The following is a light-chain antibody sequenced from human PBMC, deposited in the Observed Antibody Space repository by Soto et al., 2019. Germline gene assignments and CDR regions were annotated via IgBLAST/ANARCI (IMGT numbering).Light chain of an antibody. J-gene: IGLJ1*01. CDR3: SSYTSSSPSV. Sequence: QSALTQPASVSGSPGQAITISCPGTTRDVGGYEYVSWYQRPPGKAPNLMIYEVTPRPSGVSNRFSGSKSGTTASLTISGLQAEDEADYYCSSYTSSSPSVFGSGTKVTVL. CDR2: EVT. V-gene: IGLV2-14*01. CDR1: TRDVGGYEY.